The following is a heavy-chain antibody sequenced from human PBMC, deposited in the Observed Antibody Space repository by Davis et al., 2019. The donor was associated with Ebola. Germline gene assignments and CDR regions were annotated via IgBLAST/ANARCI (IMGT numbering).Heavy chain of an antibody. J-gene: IGHJ3*02. Sequence: PSETLSLTCTVSGGSISSYYWSWIRQPAGKGLEWIGRIYTSGSTNYNPSLKSRVTISVDTSENQFSLKLSSVTAADTAVYYCARDLEQAEGGAFDICSQGTMVTVSS. CDR3: ARDLEQAEGGAFDI. CDR2: IYTSGST. CDR1: GGSISSYY. V-gene: IGHV4-4*07. D-gene: IGHD1/OR15-1a*01.